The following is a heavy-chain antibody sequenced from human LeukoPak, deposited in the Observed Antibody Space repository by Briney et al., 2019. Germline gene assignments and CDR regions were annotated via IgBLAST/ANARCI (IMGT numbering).Heavy chain of an antibody. CDR1: GFTFSSYA. V-gene: IGHV3-23*01. Sequence: PGGSLRLSCAASGFTFSSYAMSWVRQAPGKGLEWVSAISGSGSYTYYGDCVKGRFTISRDNSKNTIYLQMNSLRAEDTAVYYCAKIIAAANRPTFDYWGQGTLVTVSS. J-gene: IGHJ4*02. D-gene: IGHD6-13*01. CDR3: AKIIAAANRPTFDY. CDR2: ISGSGSYT.